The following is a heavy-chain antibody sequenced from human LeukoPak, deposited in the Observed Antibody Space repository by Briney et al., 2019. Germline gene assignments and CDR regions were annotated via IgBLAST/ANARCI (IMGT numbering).Heavy chain of an antibody. D-gene: IGHD3/OR15-3a*01. CDR3: ARQSDWDDAFDI. CDR1: GYTFTSYD. V-gene: IGHV1-8*01. J-gene: IGHJ3*02. CDR2: MNPNSGNT. Sequence: GASVKVSCKASGYTFTSYDINWVRQATGQGLEWMGWMNPNSGNTGYAQKFQGRVTMTRNTSISTAYMELSSLRSEDTAVYYCARQSDWDDAFDIWGQGTMVTVSS.